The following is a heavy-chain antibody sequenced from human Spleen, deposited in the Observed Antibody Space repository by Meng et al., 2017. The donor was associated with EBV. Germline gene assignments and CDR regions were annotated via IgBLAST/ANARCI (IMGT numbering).Heavy chain of an antibody. Sequence: VLLKHPGPGLVTPSGTLSLTSAAAGGSRGTYDWWSWVRQPPGKGLEWIGEIHHSGNTNYNSSLKSRVTISVDKSKNQFSLDLSSVTAADTAVYYCARDRASFGSRWFYFDSWGQGTLVTVSS. CDR2: IHHSGNT. CDR1: GGSRGTYDW. V-gene: IGHV4-4*02. J-gene: IGHJ4*02. CDR3: ARDRASFGSRWFYFDS. D-gene: IGHD3-10*01.